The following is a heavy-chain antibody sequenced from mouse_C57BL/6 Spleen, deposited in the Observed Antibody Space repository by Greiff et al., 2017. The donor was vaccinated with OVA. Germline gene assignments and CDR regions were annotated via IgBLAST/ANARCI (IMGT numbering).Heavy chain of an antibody. CDR3: ARQGRGAYYSHFDY. CDR1: GFTFSSYT. Sequence: EVKLMESGGGLVKPGGSLKLSCAASGFTFSSYTMSWVRQTPEKRLEWVATISGGGGNTYYPDSVKGRFTISRDNAKNTLYLQMSSLRSEDTALYYCARQGRGAYYSHFDYWGQGTTLTVSS. J-gene: IGHJ2*01. CDR2: ISGGGGNT. V-gene: IGHV5-9*01. D-gene: IGHD2-10*01.